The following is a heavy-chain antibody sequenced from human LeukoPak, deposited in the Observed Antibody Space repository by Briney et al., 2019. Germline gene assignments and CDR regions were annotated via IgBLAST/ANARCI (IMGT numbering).Heavy chain of an antibody. V-gene: IGHV5-10-1*01. CDR1: GYSFTSYW. CDR3: EDGIRYHANWFDP. Sequence: GESLRISCKGSGYSFTSYWISWVRQMPGKGLEWMGRIDPSDSYANYSPSFQGHVTTSADKSISTAYLQWSSLKASDTVFYQAEDGIRYHANWFDPWGQGTLVTVSS. D-gene: IGHD3-9*01. CDR2: IDPSDSYA. J-gene: IGHJ5*02.